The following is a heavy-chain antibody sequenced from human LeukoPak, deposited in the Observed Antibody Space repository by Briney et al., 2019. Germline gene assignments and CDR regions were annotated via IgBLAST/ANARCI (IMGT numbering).Heavy chain of an antibody. Sequence: NTSETLSLTCTVSGGSISSSSYYWGWIRQPPGKGLEWIGSIYYSGSTYYNPSLKSRVTVSVDTSKNQFSLKLSSVTAADTAVYYCARPRFLGDDAFDIWGQGTMVTVSS. V-gene: IGHV4-39*07. D-gene: IGHD3-10*01. CDR1: GGSISSSSYY. CDR2: IYYSGST. J-gene: IGHJ3*02. CDR3: ARPRFLGDDAFDI.